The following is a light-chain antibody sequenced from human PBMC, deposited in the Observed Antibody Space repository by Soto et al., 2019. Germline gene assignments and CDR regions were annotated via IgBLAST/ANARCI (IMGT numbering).Light chain of an antibody. CDR1: NSDVGAYNF. Sequence: QSVLTQPASVSGSPGQSIAISCTGTNSDVGAYNFVFWYQQYPGKAPKLIIHEVNNRPSGVSDRFSGSKSGNTASLTISGLQADDEADYYCSSFTTYNTRVFGTGTKVTVL. CDR2: EVN. V-gene: IGLV2-14*01. CDR3: SSFTTYNTRV. J-gene: IGLJ1*01.